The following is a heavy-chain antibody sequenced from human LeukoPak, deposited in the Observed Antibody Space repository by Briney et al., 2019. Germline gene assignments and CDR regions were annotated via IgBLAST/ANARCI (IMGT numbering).Heavy chain of an antibody. D-gene: IGHD3-22*01. Sequence: GGSLRLSCAASGLTFSEPWMNWVRQAPGKGLEWVGRIKSKTDGRTTDYAAPVKGRFTISRDDSKTTLYLQMNSLKTEDTAVYYCTTSGLFGWGQGALVTVSS. CDR3: TTSGLFG. CDR2: IKSKTDGRTT. J-gene: IGHJ4*02. V-gene: IGHV3-15*01. CDR1: GLTFSEPW.